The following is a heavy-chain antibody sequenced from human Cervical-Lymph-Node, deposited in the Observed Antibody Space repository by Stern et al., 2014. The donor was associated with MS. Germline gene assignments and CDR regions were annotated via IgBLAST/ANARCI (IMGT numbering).Heavy chain of an antibody. V-gene: IGHV3-21*01. CDR1: GFSFNWYN. Sequence: VQLVQSGGGLVKPGASLRLSCAASGFSFNWYNMNWVRQAPGKGLEWVSSISSTSDYTYYADSVKGRFTICRDNAKKSLYLQMNSLRADDTAVYYCARDALFDSWGQGTLVTVSS. CDR3: ARDALFDS. CDR2: ISSTSDYT. J-gene: IGHJ4*02.